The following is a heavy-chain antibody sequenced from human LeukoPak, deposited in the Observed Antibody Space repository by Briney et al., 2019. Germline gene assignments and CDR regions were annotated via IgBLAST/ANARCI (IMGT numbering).Heavy chain of an antibody. CDR3: ARDPYSSSWYYGMDV. CDR1: GFTFSSYA. Sequence: SGGSLRLSCAASGFTFSSYAMSWVRQAPGKGLEWVSAISGSGGSTYYADSVKGRFTISRGNSKNTLYLQMNSLGAEDTAVYYCARDPYSSSWYYGMDVWGQGTTVTVSS. V-gene: IGHV3-23*01. J-gene: IGHJ6*02. D-gene: IGHD6-13*01. CDR2: ISGSGGST.